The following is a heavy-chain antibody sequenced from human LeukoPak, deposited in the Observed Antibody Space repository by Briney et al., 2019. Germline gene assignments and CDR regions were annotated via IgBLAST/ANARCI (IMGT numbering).Heavy chain of an antibody. J-gene: IGHJ6*04. CDR2: ISSSGSTI. V-gene: IGHV3-48*04. D-gene: IGHD3-10*02. CDR3: AELGITMIGGV. Sequence: GGSLRLSCAASGFTFSSYIMNWVRPAPGKGREWVSYISSSGSTIYYADSVKGRFTISRDNAKDSLYLQMNSLRAEDTAVYYCAELGITMIGGVWGKGTTVTISS. CDR1: GFTFSSYI.